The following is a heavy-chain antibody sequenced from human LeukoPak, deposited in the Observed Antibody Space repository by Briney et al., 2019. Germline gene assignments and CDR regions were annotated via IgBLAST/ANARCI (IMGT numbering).Heavy chain of an antibody. J-gene: IGHJ5*02. V-gene: IGHV4-38-2*02. CDR1: GYSISSGYY. D-gene: IGHD2-2*03. Sequence: PSETLSLTCTVSGYSISSGYYWGWIRQPPGKGLEWIGSIYHSGSTYYNPSLKSRVTISVDTSKNQFSLKLSSVTAADTAVYYCAREGGGYSRNNWFDPWGQGTLVTVSS. CDR3: AREGGGYSRNNWFDP. CDR2: IYHSGST.